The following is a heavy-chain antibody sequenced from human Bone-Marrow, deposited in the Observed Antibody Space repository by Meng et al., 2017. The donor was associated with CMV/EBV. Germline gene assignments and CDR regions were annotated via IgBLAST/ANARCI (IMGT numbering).Heavy chain of an antibody. CDR3: ARGSDVLRYFDWLLSPDYYYGMDV. CDR2: INPNSGGT. V-gene: IGHV1-2*02. Sequence: ASVKVSCKASGYTFTGYYMHWVRQAPGQGLEWMGWINPNSGGTNYAQKFQGRVTMTRDTSISTAYMELSSLRSEDTAVYYCARGSDVLRYFDWLLSPDYYYGMDVWGQGTTVTVSS. CDR1: GYTFTGYY. D-gene: IGHD3-9*01. J-gene: IGHJ6*02.